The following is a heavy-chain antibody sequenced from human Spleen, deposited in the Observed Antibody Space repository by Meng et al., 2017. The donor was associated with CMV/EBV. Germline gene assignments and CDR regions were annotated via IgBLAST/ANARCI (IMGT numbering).Heavy chain of an antibody. D-gene: IGHD1-26*01. Sequence: GSLRLSYTVSGGSISSSSYYWGWIRQPPGKGLEWIGSIYYSGGTYYNPSLKSRVTISVDTSKNQFSLKLSSVTAADTAVYYCAREPRTWEKDYWGQGTLVTVSS. CDR2: IYYSGGT. CDR3: AREPRTWEKDY. J-gene: IGHJ4*02. CDR1: GGSISSSSYY. V-gene: IGHV4-39*07.